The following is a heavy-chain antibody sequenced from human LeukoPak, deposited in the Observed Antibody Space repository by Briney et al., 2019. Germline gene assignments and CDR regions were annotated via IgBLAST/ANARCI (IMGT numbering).Heavy chain of an antibody. J-gene: IGHJ4*02. CDR2: FDSEDGET. D-gene: IGHD1-14*01. CDR1: GYTLTELS. CDR3: ATSSRSVSGGGY. Sequence: ASVKVSCKVSGYTLTELSMHWVRQAPGKGLEWMGGFDSEDGETIYAQKFQGRVTMTEDTSTDTAYMELSSLRSEDTAVYYCATSSRSVSGGGYWGQGTLVTVSS. V-gene: IGHV1-24*01.